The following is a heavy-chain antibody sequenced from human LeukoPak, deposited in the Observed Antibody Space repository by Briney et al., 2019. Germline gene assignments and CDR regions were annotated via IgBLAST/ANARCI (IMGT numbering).Heavy chain of an antibody. CDR3: ARDQALNIIVGDIVGAFDI. D-gene: IGHD1-26*01. Sequence: ASVKVSCKASGYTFTGYYMHWMRQAPGQGLEWMGWINPNSGGTNYAQKFQGRVTMTRDTSISTAYMELSRLRSDDTAVYYCARDQALNIIVGDIVGAFDIWGQGTVVTVSS. CDR1: GYTFTGYY. V-gene: IGHV1-2*02. J-gene: IGHJ3*02. CDR2: INPNSGGT.